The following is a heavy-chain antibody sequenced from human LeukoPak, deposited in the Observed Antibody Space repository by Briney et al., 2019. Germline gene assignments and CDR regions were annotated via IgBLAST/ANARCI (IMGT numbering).Heavy chain of an antibody. CDR3: ARGSPGGPAAGTWDY. CDR1: GYTFTSYG. CDR2: ISAYNGNK. D-gene: IGHD6-13*01. V-gene: IGHV1-18*01. Sequence: ASVKVSCKASGYTFTSYGISWVRQAPGQGLEWMGWISAYNGNKNYAQKLQGRVTMTTDTSTSPAYMELRSLRSDDTAVYYCARGSPGGPAAGTWDYWGQGTLVTVSS. J-gene: IGHJ4*02.